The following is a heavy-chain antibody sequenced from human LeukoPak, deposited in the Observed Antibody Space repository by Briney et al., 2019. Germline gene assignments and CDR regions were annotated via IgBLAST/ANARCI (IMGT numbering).Heavy chain of an antibody. CDR2: INPSGTTT. J-gene: IGHJ5*02. CDR1: GYVYTSHW. CDR3: ARDHSRTEGGTSFWWFDP. D-gene: IGHD1-26*01. Sequence: GASVKVSCKASGYVYTSHWMQWVRQAPGQGLEWMGVINPSGTTTVYAQKFQGRVTMTRDTSTSTDYLELRSLRSEDTATYYCARDHSRTEGGTSFWWFDPWGQGTLVIVSS. V-gene: IGHV1-46*01.